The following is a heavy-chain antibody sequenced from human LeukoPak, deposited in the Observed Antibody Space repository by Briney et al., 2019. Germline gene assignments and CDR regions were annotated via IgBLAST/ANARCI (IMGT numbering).Heavy chain of an antibody. D-gene: IGHD6-13*01. CDR1: GGTFSSYA. J-gene: IGHJ4*02. CDR2: IIPIFGTT. Sequence: SVKVSCKASGGTFSSYAISWVRQAPGQGLEWMGGIIPIFGTTNYAQKFQGRVTITADESTTTVYMDLSSLRSDDTAVFYCATGDYVDIPASGTTPEPRPFDYWGQGTLVTVSS. CDR3: ATGDYVDIPASGTTPEPRPFDY. V-gene: IGHV1-69*13.